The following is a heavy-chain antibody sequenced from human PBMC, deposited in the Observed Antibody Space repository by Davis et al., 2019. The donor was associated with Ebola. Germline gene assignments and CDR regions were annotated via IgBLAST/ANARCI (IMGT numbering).Heavy chain of an antibody. Sequence: AASVKVSCKASGGTFSSYAFSWVRQAPGQGLEWMGGINPISGDTNYAERFQGRVTMTRDTSISTVYMELSRLRSDDTAVYYCARDLSYSYYYHYYGMDVWGQGTTVTVSS. D-gene: IGHD3-10*01. CDR3: ARDLSYSYYYHYYGMDV. J-gene: IGHJ6*02. CDR1: GGTFSSYA. V-gene: IGHV1-2*02. CDR2: INPISGDT.